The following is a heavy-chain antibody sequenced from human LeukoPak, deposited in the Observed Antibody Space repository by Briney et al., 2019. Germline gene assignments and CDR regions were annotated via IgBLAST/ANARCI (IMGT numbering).Heavy chain of an antibody. V-gene: IGHV1-8*01. CDR1: GYTFTNQD. CDR3: ARGRYSNTWYVDI. CDR2: MNPTSGNT. J-gene: IGHJ4*02. D-gene: IGHD2-2*01. Sequence: ASVTVSCKASGYTFTNQDINWVRQATGQGREWMGWMNPTSGNTGSAQKFQGRLTMTRDTSVSTAYMELSSLRSEDTAVYYCARGRYSNTWYVDIWGQGTLVTVSS.